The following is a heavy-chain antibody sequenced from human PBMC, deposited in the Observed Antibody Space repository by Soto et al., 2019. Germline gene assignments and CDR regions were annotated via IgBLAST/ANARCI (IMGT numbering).Heavy chain of an antibody. CDR1: GGTFSSYA. V-gene: IGHV1-69*13. CDR2: IIPIFGTA. CDR3: ANGGSYPNWFDP. J-gene: IGHJ5*02. D-gene: IGHD6-19*01. Sequence: ASVKVSCKASGGTFSSYAISWVRQAPGQGLEWMGGIIPIFGTANYAQKFQGRVTITADESTSTAYMELSSLRSEDTAVYYCANGGSYPNWFDPWGQGTPVTVSS.